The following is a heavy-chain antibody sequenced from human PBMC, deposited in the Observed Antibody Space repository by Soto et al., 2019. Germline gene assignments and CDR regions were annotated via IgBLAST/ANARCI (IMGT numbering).Heavy chain of an antibody. V-gene: IGHV3-21*06. CDR2: ISSTTNYI. CDR1: GFTFTRYS. J-gene: IGHJ4*02. CDR3: ARESEDLTSNFDY. Sequence: GGSLRLSCAASGFTFTRYSMNWVRKAPGKGLEWVSSISSTTNYIYYGDSMKGRFTISRDNAKNSLYLEMNSLRAEDTAVYYCARESEDLTSNFDYWGQGTLVTVSS.